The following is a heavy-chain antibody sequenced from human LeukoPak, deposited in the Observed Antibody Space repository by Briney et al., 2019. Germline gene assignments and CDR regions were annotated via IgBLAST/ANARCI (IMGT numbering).Heavy chain of an antibody. CDR3: ARVHGYYIGLYYFDY. CDR1: GYTYTTYG. J-gene: IGHJ4*02. CDR2: ISGNGDNT. V-gene: IGHV1-18*01. D-gene: IGHD4-17*01. Sequence: WASVKVSCKASGYTYTTYGISWVQQAPGQGLEWMGWISGNGDNTKYVQEFQGRVTMTTDTSTSTAYMDLRSLRSDDTAIYYCARVHGYYIGLYYFDYWGQGTLVTVSS.